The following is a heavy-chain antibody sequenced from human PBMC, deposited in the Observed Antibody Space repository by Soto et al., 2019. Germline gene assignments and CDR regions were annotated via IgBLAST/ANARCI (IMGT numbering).Heavy chain of an antibody. V-gene: IGHV3-48*01. D-gene: IGHD4-17*01. CDR1: GFTFSRYS. CDR3: ARGTEGGSDY. CDR2: ISSSSSAI. Sequence: PGGSLRLSCAASGFTFSRYSMNWFRQAPGKGLEWVSYISSSSSAISYADSVKGRFTISRDSAENSLFLQMNSLRAEDTAVYYCARGTEGGSDYWGQGTLVTVSS. J-gene: IGHJ4*02.